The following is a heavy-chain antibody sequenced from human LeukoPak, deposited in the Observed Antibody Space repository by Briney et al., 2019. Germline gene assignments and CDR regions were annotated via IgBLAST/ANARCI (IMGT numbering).Heavy chain of an antibody. V-gene: IGHV4-59*12. CDR1: GGSISSYY. Sequence: DPSETLSLTCTVSGGSISSYYWSWIRQPPGKGLEWIGYIYYSGSTNYNPSLKSRVTISVDTSKNQFSLKLSSVTAADTAVYYCARDLRGTDFDPWGQGTLVTVSS. CDR2: IYYSGST. D-gene: IGHD2-8*02. J-gene: IGHJ5*02. CDR3: ARDLRGTDFDP.